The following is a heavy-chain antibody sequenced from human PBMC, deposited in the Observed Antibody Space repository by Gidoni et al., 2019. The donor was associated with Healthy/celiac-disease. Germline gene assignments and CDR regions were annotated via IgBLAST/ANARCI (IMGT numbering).Heavy chain of an antibody. CDR3: ARSRPGIALFGY. Sequence: AASGFTFSSYAMHWVRQAPGKGLEWVAVISYDGNNKYNADSVKGRFTISRDNSKNTLCLQMNSLRAEDTAVYYCARSRPGIALFGYWGQGTLVTVSS. J-gene: IGHJ4*02. CDR1: GFTFSSYA. V-gene: IGHV3-30-3*01. D-gene: IGHD6-13*01. CDR2: ISYDGNNK.